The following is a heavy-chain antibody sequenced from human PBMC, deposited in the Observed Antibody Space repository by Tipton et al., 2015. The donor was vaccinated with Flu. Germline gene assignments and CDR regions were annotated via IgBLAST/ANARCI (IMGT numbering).Heavy chain of an antibody. D-gene: IGHD2-21*01. Sequence: QLVQSGPEVKRPGASMKVSCTASGFTFTYFNVHWVRQASGQRLEWMGWINGGTGTTKYSQDFQGRLTITRGTSANTINMELNNLRSEDTAMYYCARGRHLILNSFDVWGQGTRITVSS. J-gene: IGHJ3*01. CDR2: INGGTGTT. CDR3: ARGRHLILNSFDV. V-gene: IGHV1-3*01. CDR1: GFTFTYFN.